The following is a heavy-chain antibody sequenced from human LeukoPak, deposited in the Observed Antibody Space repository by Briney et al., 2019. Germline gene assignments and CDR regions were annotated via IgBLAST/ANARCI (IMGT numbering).Heavy chain of an antibody. V-gene: IGHV3-23*01. CDR2: ITGSSTWT. J-gene: IGHJ2*01. D-gene: IGHD7-27*01. Sequence: GGSLRLSCEASGFTFGTYGMTWVRQAPGKGLEWVSGITGSSTWTYYADSVRGRFTISRDNSKNPLHLQMNNLTADDTAIYYCARELVSLGTGYFDLWGRGTLVTVSS. CDR1: GFTFGTYG. CDR3: ARELVSLGTGYFDL.